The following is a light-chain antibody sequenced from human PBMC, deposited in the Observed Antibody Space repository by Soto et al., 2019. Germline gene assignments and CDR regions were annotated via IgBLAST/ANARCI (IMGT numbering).Light chain of an antibody. CDR2: EVS. J-gene: IGKJ5*01. CDR3: MQSSQLPPT. Sequence: DVVMTQTPLSLSVAPGQPASISCKASQSLLHITGETFLFWYLQKPGQSPQLLIYEVSTRVSGVPDRFNGSGSGTDFTLEISRVETDDVGIYYCMQSSQLPPTFGQGTRMVIE. V-gene: IGKV2D-29*02. CDR1: QSLLHITGETF.